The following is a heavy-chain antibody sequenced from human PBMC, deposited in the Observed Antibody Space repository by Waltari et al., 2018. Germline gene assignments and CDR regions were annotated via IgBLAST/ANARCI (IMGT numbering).Heavy chain of an antibody. CDR2: VNHGGST. CDR1: GGSISGYY. CDR3: VRVPFRYQIYDAFDI. D-gene: IGHD3-9*01. Sequence: QVQLQQWGAGLLKPSETLSLTCAVYGGSISGYYWSWIRQPPGKGLEWIGEVNHGGSTNYNPSLKSRVTISVDTSKNQFSLKLSFVTAADTAVYYCVRVPFRYQIYDAFDIWDQGTMVTVSS. V-gene: IGHV4-34*01. J-gene: IGHJ3*02.